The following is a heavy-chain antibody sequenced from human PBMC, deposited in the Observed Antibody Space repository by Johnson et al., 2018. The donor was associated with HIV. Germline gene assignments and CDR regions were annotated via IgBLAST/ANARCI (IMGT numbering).Heavy chain of an antibody. D-gene: IGHD4-17*01. CDR3: ARVLGDYAYHI. Sequence: QVQVVESGGGLVQPGGSLRLSCAASGFKFSDYHMSWIRQAPGKGLEWVSYISSGGRTIYYADSVKGRFTISRDNAKNSLYLQMNSLRVEDTAVYYCARVLGDYAYHIWGQGTMVTVSS. CDR1: GFKFSDYH. CDR2: ISSGGRTI. V-gene: IGHV3-11*04. J-gene: IGHJ3*02.